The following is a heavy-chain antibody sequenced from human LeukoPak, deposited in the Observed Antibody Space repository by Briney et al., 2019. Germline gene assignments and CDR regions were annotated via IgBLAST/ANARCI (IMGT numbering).Heavy chain of an antibody. V-gene: IGHV5-51*01. D-gene: IGHD1-26*01. CDR2: IYPGDSGP. CDR3: GMSGDRVPLQDDVFDV. J-gene: IGHJ3*01. CDR1: GYSFTSYC. Sequence: GESLKISCKVSGYSFTSYCIGLVRQMPGKGLEWVGIIYPGDSGPTYSPSFQGQVTISVDESINTAYLQWSSLQASDTAMYYCGMSGDRVPLQDDVFDVWAKGQWSPSLQ.